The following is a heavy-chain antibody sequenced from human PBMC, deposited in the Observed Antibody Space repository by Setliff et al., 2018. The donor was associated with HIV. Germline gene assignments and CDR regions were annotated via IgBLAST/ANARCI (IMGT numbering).Heavy chain of an antibody. Sequence: GGSLRLSCAASGFIFNNHGMTWVRQAPGKGLEWVSVMLNDGRTYYADSVQGRFTISRDNSINILYLHMNRLIAEDTAVHYCAKGVKWLDPWGQGTLVTVSS. CDR3: AKGVKWLDP. CDR1: GFIFNNHG. D-gene: IGHD3-16*01. CDR2: MLNDGRT. J-gene: IGHJ5*02. V-gene: IGHV3-23*03.